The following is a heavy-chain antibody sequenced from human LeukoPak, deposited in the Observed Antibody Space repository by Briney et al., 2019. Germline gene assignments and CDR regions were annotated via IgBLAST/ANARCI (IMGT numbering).Heavy chain of an antibody. J-gene: IGHJ3*02. CDR1: GFTFSSYG. Sequence: PGRSLRLSCAASGFTFSSYGMHWVRQAPGKGLEWVAVIWYDGSNKYYADSVKGRFTISRDNSKNTLYLQMNSLRAEDTAVYYCAKAMGAAGADAFDIWGQGTMVTVSS. V-gene: IGHV3-33*06. CDR3: AKAMGAAGADAFDI. D-gene: IGHD6-13*01. CDR2: IWYDGSNK.